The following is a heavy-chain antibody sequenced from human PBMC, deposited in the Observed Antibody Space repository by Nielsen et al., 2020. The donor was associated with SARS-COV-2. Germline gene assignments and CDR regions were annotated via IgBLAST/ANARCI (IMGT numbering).Heavy chain of an antibody. CDR1: GFTFSSYD. CDR3: AKWGYSSSWDTPYGMDV. J-gene: IGHJ6*02. Sequence: GESLKISCAASGFTFSSYDMHWVRQATGKGLEWVSAIGTAGDTYYPGSVKGRFTISRENAKNSLYLQMNSLRAGDTAVYYCAKWGYSSSWDTPYGMDVWGQGTTVTVSS. CDR2: IGTAGDT. D-gene: IGHD6-13*01. V-gene: IGHV3-13*01.